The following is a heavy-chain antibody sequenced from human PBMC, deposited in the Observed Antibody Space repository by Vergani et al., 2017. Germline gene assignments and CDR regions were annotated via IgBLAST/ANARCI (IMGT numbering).Heavy chain of an antibody. CDR1: GFTFGDYA. Sequence: EVQLVESGGGLVQPGRSLRLSCTASGFTFGDYAMSWFRQAPGKGPEWVGFIRSKAYGGTTEYAASVKGRFTISRDDSKSIAYLQMNSLKTEDTAVYYCIGGYKSGIDYWGQGTLVTVSS. D-gene: IGHD5-24*01. CDR3: IGGYKSGIDY. J-gene: IGHJ4*02. CDR2: IRSKAYGGTT. V-gene: IGHV3-49*03.